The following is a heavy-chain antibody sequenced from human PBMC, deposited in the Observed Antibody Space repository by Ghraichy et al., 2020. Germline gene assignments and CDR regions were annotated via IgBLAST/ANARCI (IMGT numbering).Heavy chain of an antibody. Sequence: SETLSLTCAVYGGSFSGYYWSWIRQPPGKGLEWIGEINHSGSTNYNPSLKSRVTISVDTSKNQFSLKLSSVTAADTAVYYCARERPYYGDYLWGQGTLVTFSS. J-gene: IGHJ4*02. D-gene: IGHD4-17*01. CDR3: ARERPYYGDYL. V-gene: IGHV4-34*01. CDR1: GGSFSGYY. CDR2: INHSGST.